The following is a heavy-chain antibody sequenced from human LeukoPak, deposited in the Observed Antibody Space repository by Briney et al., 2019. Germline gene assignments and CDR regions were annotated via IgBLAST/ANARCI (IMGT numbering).Heavy chain of an antibody. CDR3: AKDRETTASGTFDY. V-gene: IGHV3-23*01. J-gene: IGHJ4*02. Sequence: GGSLRLSCAASGFTFSSYGMSWVRQAPGKGLEWVSAISGNGSNTYYADSVKGRFTTSRDTSNNMLFLQMNSLRAGDTAIYYCAKDRETTASGTFDYWGQGTLVTVSS. CDR1: GFTFSSYG. CDR2: ISGNGSNT. D-gene: IGHD6-13*01.